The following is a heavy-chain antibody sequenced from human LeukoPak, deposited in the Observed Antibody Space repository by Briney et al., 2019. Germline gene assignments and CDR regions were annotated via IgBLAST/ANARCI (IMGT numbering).Heavy chain of an antibody. Sequence: GGSLGLSSAASGFTFSSYGMHWVSQAPGKGLEWVAVIWYDGTNKYYADSVKGRFSISRDNSKNTLYLQMNSLRAEDTAVYYCARRVLERYYFDYWGQGPLVTVSS. D-gene: IGHD2-15*01. CDR2: IWYDGTNK. J-gene: IGHJ4*02. CDR3: ARRVLERYYFDY. CDR1: GFTFSSYG. V-gene: IGHV3-33*01.